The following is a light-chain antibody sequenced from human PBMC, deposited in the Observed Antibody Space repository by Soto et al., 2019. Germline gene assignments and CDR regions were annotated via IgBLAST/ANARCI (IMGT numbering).Light chain of an antibody. J-gene: IGKJ4*01. V-gene: IGKV3-20*01. CDR1: QSVSSNY. CDR2: GAS. CDR3: QQYGSSPRT. Sequence: EIVLTQSPGTLSLSPGERATLSCRASQSVSSNYLAWYQQKPGQAPRLLIYGASSRATGIPDRFSGSGSGADFTLTISRLEPEDFAVYYCQQYGSSPRTFGGGTKV.